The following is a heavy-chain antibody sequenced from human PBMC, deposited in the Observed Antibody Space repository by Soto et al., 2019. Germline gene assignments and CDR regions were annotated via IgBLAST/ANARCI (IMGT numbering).Heavy chain of an antibody. Sequence: GGSLRLSCAASGFVFSGYWMSWVRQAPGKGLEWLANIKEDGSEKYYVDSVKGRFTISRDNAKNSLYLQMNSLRAEDTDVYYCARDFSMVVVAPGYWGQGTQVTVSS. V-gene: IGHV3-7*01. CDR2: IKEDGSEK. J-gene: IGHJ4*02. D-gene: IGHD2-15*01. CDR3: ARDFSMVVVAPGY. CDR1: GFVFSGYW.